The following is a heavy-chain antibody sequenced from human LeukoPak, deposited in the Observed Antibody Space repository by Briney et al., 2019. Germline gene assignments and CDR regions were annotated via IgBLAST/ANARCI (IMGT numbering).Heavy chain of an antibody. J-gene: IGHJ5*02. CDR2: ISYNGST. CDR1: GGSISSSDYS. Sequence: PSQTLSLTCTVSGGSISSSDYSWTWIRQHPGKGLEWIGYISYNGSTYYRPSLKSRVTISADTSKSQFFLKLTSVTAADTAIYYCARKVVPVGVPAWWFDPCGQGTLVIVSS. V-gene: IGHV4-31*03. D-gene: IGHD2-2*01. CDR3: ARKVVPVGVPAWWFDP.